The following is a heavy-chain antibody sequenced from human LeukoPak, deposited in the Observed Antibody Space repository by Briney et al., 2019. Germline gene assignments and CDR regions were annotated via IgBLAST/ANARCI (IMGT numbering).Heavy chain of an antibody. CDR1: GYTFTNYG. J-gene: IGHJ4*02. CDR3: ARDLITTVTTSFDY. V-gene: IGHV1-18*01. Sequence: GASVKVSCKASGYTFTNYGISWVRQAPGQGLEWMGWISAYNGHTNYAQKFQGRVTMTTDTSTSTAYMDLRSLRSDDTAVYYCARDLITTVTTSFDYWGQGTVVTVSS. D-gene: IGHD4-17*01. CDR2: ISAYNGHT.